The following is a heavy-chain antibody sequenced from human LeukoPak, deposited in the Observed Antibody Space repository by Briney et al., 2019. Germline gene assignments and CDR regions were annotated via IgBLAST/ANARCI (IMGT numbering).Heavy chain of an antibody. CDR3: AKDSSSVAQRSNAFDI. V-gene: IGHV3-23*01. J-gene: IGHJ3*02. CDR2: ISGSGGST. D-gene: IGHD6-19*01. CDR1: GSTFSSYA. Sequence: GGSLRLSCAASGSTFSSYAMSWVRQAPGKGLEWVSAISGSGGSTYYADSVKGRFTISRDNSKNTLYLQMNSLRAEDTAVYYCAKDSSSVAQRSNAFDIWGQGTMVTVSS.